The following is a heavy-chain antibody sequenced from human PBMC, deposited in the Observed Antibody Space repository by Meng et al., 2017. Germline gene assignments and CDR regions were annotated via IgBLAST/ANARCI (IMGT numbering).Heavy chain of an antibody. CDR1: CGTISSGGYY. J-gene: IGHJ5*02. D-gene: IGHD3-10*01. CDR3: VTAPITMVRGVIITKWFDP. Sequence: GPGRVKPSRTLSLPCIVSCGTISSGGYYWSWIRQHPGKGLEWIGYIYYSGSTYYNPSLKSRVTISVDTSKNQFSLKLSSVTAADTAVYYCVTAPITMVRGVIITKWFDPWGQGTLVTVSS. V-gene: IGHV4-31*03. CDR2: IYYSGST.